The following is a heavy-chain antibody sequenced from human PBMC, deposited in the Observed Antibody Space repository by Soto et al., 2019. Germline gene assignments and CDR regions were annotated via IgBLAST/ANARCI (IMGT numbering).Heavy chain of an antibody. CDR1: GFTFSSYA. CDR2: ISYDGSNK. J-gene: IGHJ6*02. CDR3: VRDRVVPAASGNYYYYGMDV. V-gene: IGHV3-30-3*01. D-gene: IGHD2-2*01. Sequence: GGSLRLSCAASGFTFSSYAMHWVRQAPGKGLEWVAVISYDGSNKYYADSVKGRFTISRDNSKNTLYLQMNSLRAEDTAVYYCVRDRVVPAASGNYYYYGMDVWGQGTTVTVSS.